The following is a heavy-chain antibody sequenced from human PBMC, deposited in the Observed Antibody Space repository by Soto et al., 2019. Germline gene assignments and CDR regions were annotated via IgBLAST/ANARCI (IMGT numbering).Heavy chain of an antibody. Sequence: EVQLVESGGGLVQPGGSLRLSCAASGFTFSDYYMDWVRQAPGKVLEWVGRSRNKAHSYSTEYAASVKGRFTISRDESRNSKYLQMNSMKTEDTAVYYSARCSGSDTGGLDHWGRGTKVT. CDR1: GFTFSDYY. D-gene: IGHD1-26*01. CDR3: ARCSGSDTGGLDH. CDR2: SRNKAHSYST. J-gene: IGHJ4*02. V-gene: IGHV3-72*01.